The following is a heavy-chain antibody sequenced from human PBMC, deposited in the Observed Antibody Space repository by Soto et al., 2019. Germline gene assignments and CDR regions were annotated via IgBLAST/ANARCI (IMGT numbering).Heavy chain of an antibody. D-gene: IGHD4-17*01. J-gene: IGHJ6*02. Sequence: QVQLVESGGGVVQPGRSLRLSCAASGFTFSSYGMHWVRQAPGKGLEWVAVLSYDGSNKYYADSVKGRFTIARDNSKNTLHMQMTSLRPADTPVYSCAKDARLRILYYGMDVWGQGTTVTVSS. V-gene: IGHV3-30*18. CDR1: GFTFSSYG. CDR2: LSYDGSNK. CDR3: AKDARLRILYYGMDV.